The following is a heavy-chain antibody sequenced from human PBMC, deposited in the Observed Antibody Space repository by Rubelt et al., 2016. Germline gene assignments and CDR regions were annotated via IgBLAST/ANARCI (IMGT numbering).Heavy chain of an antibody. CDR1: GYTFTSYC. Sequence: QVQLVQSGAEVKKPGASVKVSCKASGYTFTSYCISWGRQAPGQGLEWMGWISAYNGNTNYAQKLTGSVTMTTDTSTSTAYMELRSLRSDDTAVYYCARRDGYNWDDAFDIWGQGTMVTVSS. D-gene: IGHD5-24*01. V-gene: IGHV1-18*01. J-gene: IGHJ3*02. CDR2: ISAYNGNT. CDR3: ARRDGYNWDDAFDI.